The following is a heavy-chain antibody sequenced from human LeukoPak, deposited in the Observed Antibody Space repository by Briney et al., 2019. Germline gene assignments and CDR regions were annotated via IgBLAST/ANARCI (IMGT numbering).Heavy chain of an antibody. V-gene: IGHV3-30*04. Sequence: GGSQRLSCAASGFTFTGYAMHWVRQAPGKGLEWVAVISYDASSEYYADSVKGRFTISRDNSKNTLYLQMSSLRAEDTAVYYCATDYGKDPLYFDYWGQGTLVTVSS. CDR3: ATDYGKDPLYFDY. J-gene: IGHJ4*02. CDR2: ISYDASSE. D-gene: IGHD3-16*01. CDR1: GFTFTGYA.